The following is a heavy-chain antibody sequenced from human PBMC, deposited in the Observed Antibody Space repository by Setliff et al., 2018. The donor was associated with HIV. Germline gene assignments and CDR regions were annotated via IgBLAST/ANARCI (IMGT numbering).Heavy chain of an antibody. V-gene: IGHV3-66*01. CDR2: IFLGGST. D-gene: IGHD1-20*01. CDR1: GFTVGSSY. J-gene: IGHJ5*02. Sequence: PGGSLRLSCEISGFTVGSSYMAWVRQAPGKGLEWVSVIFLGGSTYFADAVKDRFTISRDNSKNTLFLQMNSLRAADTAVYYCARVSFGITGTTGWFDPWGQGTLVTVSS. CDR3: ARVSFGITGTTGWFDP.